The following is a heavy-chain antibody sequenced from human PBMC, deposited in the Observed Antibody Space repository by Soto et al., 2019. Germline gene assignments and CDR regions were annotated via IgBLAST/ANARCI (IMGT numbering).Heavy chain of an antibody. CDR1: GFTFSTYT. CDR2: IFPGGST. J-gene: IGHJ5*02. D-gene: IGHD3-9*01. V-gene: IGHV3-23*03. CDR3: AKARQPDGIWTLDL. Sequence: EAPLLESGGQLVQPGGSLRLSCAASGFTFSTYTMHWVRQAPGKGLEWVAGIFPGGSTYYANSVKGRFTISRDHPQRSVFLQMSSLRDEDTAEDYCAKARQPDGIWTLDLWGQGSLVTVSS.